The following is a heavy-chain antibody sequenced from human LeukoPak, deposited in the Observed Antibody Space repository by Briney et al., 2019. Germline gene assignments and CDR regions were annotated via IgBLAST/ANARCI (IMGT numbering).Heavy chain of an antibody. Sequence: PGGSLRLSCAASGFTFSSYSMNWVRQAPGKGLEWVSYISSSSSTIYYADSVKGRFTISRDNAKNSLYLQMNSLRAEDTAVYYCARDYFLPFIAAAGLFDYWGQGTLVTVSS. D-gene: IGHD6-13*01. CDR2: ISSSSSTI. CDR3: ARDYFLPFIAAAGLFDY. CDR1: GFTFSSYS. V-gene: IGHV3-48*01. J-gene: IGHJ4*02.